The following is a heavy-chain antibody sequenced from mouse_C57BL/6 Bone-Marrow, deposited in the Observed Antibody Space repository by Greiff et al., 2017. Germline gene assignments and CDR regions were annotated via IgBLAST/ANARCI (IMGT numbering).Heavy chain of an antibody. CDR3: ARDGGYLYYFDY. V-gene: IGHV5-4*01. CDR1: GFTFSSYA. J-gene: IGHJ2*01. CDR2: ISDGGSYT. Sequence: EVHLVESGGGLVKPGGSLKLSCAASGFTFSSYAMSWVRQTPEKRLEWVATISDGGSYTYYPDNVKGRFTISRDNAKNNLYLQMSQLKSEDTAMYYCARDGGYLYYFDYWGQGTTLTVSS. D-gene: IGHD1-1*02.